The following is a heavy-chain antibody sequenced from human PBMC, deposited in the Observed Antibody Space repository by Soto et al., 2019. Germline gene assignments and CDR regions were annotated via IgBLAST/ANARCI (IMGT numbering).Heavy chain of an antibody. CDR3: ARLLGYSYRPVHHYYCYIDV. Sequence: PGESLKISCQGFGYSFTSFWIGWVRQMPGKGLEWMGIINPVDSDTRYSPSFQGQVTISVDKSITTAYLQWSSLKASDTAMYYCARLLGYSYRPVHHYYCYIDVWGKGTTVTVSS. V-gene: IGHV5-51*01. D-gene: IGHD5-18*01. CDR2: INPVDSDT. J-gene: IGHJ6*03. CDR1: GYSFTSFW.